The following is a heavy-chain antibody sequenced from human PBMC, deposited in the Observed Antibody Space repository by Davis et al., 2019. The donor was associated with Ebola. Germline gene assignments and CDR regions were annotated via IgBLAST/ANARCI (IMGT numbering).Heavy chain of an antibody. CDR2: INHSGST. V-gene: IGHV4-34*01. CDR3: ARVYCSGGTCYSAYYYGMDV. Sequence: ESLKISCAASGFTVSSNYMSWVRQAPGKGLEWIGEINHSGSTNYNPSLKSRVTISVDTSKNQFSLKLTSVTAADTAVYYCARVYCSGGTCYSAYYYGMDVWGQGTTVTVSS. J-gene: IGHJ6*02. D-gene: IGHD2-15*01. CDR1: GFTVSSNY.